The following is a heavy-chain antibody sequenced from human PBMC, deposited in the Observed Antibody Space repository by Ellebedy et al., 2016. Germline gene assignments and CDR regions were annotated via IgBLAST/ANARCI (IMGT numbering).Heavy chain of an antibody. Sequence: GGSLRLXXSASGFNYNTYAMHWVRQAPGKGLEWVAVIWYDGSNEYYADSVKGRFTISRDNSKNTLYLQMTSLRAEDTAIYYCARESVVSPFSGSFDYWGQGTLVTVSS. CDR1: GFNYNTYA. V-gene: IGHV3-33*01. J-gene: IGHJ4*02. CDR2: IWYDGSNE. D-gene: IGHD1-14*01. CDR3: ARESVVSPFSGSFDY.